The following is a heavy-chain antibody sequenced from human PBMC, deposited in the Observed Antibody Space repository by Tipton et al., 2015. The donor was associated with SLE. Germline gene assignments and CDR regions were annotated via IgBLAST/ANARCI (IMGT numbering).Heavy chain of an antibody. D-gene: IGHD5-12*01. J-gene: IGHJ4*02. CDR1: GGSISRSNFY. CDR2: FYYGKST. V-gene: IGHV4-39*07. Sequence: VKPSETLSLTCTVSGGSISRSNFYWAWIRQPPGKGLEWIGSFYYGKSTFYNPSLKSRVSISVDTSTNRLFLNLISVTAADTALYYCARLISAYDCNFDYWSQGTLVTVSS. CDR3: ARLISAYDCNFDY.